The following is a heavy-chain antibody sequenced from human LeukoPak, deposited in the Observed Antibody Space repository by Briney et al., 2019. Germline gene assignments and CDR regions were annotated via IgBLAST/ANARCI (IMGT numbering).Heavy chain of an antibody. Sequence: SETLSLTCTVSGGSISSYYWSWIRRPPGKGLEWIGYIYYSGSTNYNPSLKSRVTISVDTSKNQFSLKLSSVTAADTAVYYCASGYGGNLFDYWGQGTLVTVSS. CDR2: IYYSGST. V-gene: IGHV4-59*01. CDR3: ASGYGGNLFDY. D-gene: IGHD4-23*01. J-gene: IGHJ4*02. CDR1: GGSISSYY.